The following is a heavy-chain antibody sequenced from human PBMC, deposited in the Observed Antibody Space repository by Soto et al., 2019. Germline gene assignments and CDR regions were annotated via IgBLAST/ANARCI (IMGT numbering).Heavy chain of an antibody. Sequence: GASVKVSCKVSGYTLTELSMHWVRQAPGKGLEWMGGFDPEDGETIYAQKFQGRVTMTEDTSTDTAYMELSSLRSEDTAVYYCATAYRWLAFFDYWGQGTLVTVSS. V-gene: IGHV1-24*01. CDR1: GYTLTELS. D-gene: IGHD6-19*01. CDR3: ATAYRWLAFFDY. J-gene: IGHJ4*02. CDR2: FDPEDGET.